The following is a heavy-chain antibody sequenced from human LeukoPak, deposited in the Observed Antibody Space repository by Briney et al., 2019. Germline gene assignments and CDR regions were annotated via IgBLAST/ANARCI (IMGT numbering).Heavy chain of an antibody. CDR3: ARVRAEYPAPIGNSSSVFDY. D-gene: IGHD4-23*01. Sequence: ASVKVSCKASGYTFTSYGISWVRQAPGQGLEWMGWISAYNGNTNYAQKLQGRVTMTTDTSTSTAYMELRSLRSDDTAVYYCARVRAEYPAPIGNSSSVFDYWGQGTLVTVSS. V-gene: IGHV1-18*01. CDR2: ISAYNGNT. CDR1: GYTFTSYG. J-gene: IGHJ4*02.